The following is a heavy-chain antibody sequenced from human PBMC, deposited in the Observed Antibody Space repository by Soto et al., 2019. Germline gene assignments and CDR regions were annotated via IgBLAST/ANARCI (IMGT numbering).Heavy chain of an antibody. J-gene: IGHJ6*02. CDR1: GGSVSTGSYD. CDR2: IFFTGSA. CDR3: ARDGHGMDV. Sequence: QVQLQESGPGLVRPSETLSLTCTVSGGSVSTGSYDWSWIRQPPGKGLEWIVKIFFTGSAHYNPSLRNRVTMSVDTSKDQFSLTLTSVTAADTAVYYCARDGHGMDVWGQGTTVTVSS. V-gene: IGHV4-61*01.